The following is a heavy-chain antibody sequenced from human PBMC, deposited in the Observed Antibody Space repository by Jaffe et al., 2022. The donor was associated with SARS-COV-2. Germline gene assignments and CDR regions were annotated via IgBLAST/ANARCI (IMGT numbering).Heavy chain of an antibody. CDR1: GYTFTSYG. Sequence: QVQLVQSGAEVKKPGASVKVSCKASGYTFTSYGISWVRQAPGQGLEWMGWISAYNGNTNYAQKLQGRVTMTTDTSTSTAYMELRSLRSDDTAVYYCAREPTDYYDSSWGYFDYWGQGTLVTVSS. V-gene: IGHV1-18*01. CDR3: AREPTDYYDSSWGYFDY. D-gene: IGHD3-22*01. CDR2: ISAYNGNT. J-gene: IGHJ4*02.